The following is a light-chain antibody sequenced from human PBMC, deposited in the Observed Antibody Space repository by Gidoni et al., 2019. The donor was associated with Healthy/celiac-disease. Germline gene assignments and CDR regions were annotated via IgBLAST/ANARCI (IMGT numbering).Light chain of an antibody. V-gene: IGLV2-14*01. CDR1: SSDVGGYNY. CDR3: TSYTTSSTLNV. CDR2: NVS. Sequence: QSALTQPASVSGSPGQSITISSTGTSSDVGGYNYISWYQQHSGKAPKLMIYNVSDRPSGVSNRFSGSKSGNTASLTISGLQAEDEADYYCTSYTTSSTLNVFGTGTKVTVL. J-gene: IGLJ1*01.